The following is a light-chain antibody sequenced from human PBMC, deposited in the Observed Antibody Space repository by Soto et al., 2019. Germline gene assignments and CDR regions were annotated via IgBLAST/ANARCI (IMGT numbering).Light chain of an antibody. CDR1: RSNIGGGY. CDR3: AAWDDSLRGVV. Sequence: QSVLTQPPSASGTPGQTVTISCSGSRSNIGGGYVYWYHQLPGTAPKVLIYRSNQRPSGVPDRFSGSRSGTSASLAISGLRSEDEADYYCAAWDDSLRGVVFGGGTKLTVL. V-gene: IGLV1-47*01. J-gene: IGLJ2*01. CDR2: RSN.